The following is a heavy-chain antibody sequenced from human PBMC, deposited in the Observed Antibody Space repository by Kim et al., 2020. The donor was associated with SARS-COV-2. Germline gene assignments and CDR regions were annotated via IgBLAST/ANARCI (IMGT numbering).Heavy chain of an antibody. CDR1: GFTFSSYS. J-gene: IGHJ5*02. CDR3: ARGQEKWFGDLPGRFDP. V-gene: IGHV3-21*01. CDR2: ISSSSSYI. Sequence: GGSLRLSCAASGFTFSSYSMNWVRQAPGKGLEWVSSISSSSSYIYYADSVKGRFTISRDNAKNSLYLQMNSLRAEDTAVYYCARGQEKWFGDLPGRFDPWGQGTLVTVSS. D-gene: IGHD3-10*01.